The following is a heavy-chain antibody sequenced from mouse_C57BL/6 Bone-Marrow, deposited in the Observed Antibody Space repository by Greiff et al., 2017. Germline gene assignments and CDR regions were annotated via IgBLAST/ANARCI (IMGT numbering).Heavy chain of an antibody. Sequence: VQLQQPGAELVKPGASVKLSCKASGYTFTSYWMQWVKQRPGQGLEWIGEIDPSDSYTNYNQKFKGKATLTVDTSSSTAYMQLSSLTSEDSAVYYCARWELLPYWGLGTLVTVSA. D-gene: IGHD1-1*01. V-gene: IGHV1-50*01. CDR3: ARWELLPY. J-gene: IGHJ3*01. CDR1: GYTFTSYW. CDR2: IDPSDSYT.